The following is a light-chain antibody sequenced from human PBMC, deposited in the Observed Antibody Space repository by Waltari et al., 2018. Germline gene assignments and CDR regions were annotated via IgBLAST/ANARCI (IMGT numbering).Light chain of an antibody. CDR3: QQYNTYPPT. Sequence: RASQSSNECVAWVEQEPGEAPTYLSYAASTLQSGVSSNCSGSGSGTDFTLTISSLQPEDCATYYCQQYNTYPPTFGGGTRVEI. J-gene: IGKJ4*01. CDR2: AAS. CDR1: QSSNEC. V-gene: IGKV1-16*02.